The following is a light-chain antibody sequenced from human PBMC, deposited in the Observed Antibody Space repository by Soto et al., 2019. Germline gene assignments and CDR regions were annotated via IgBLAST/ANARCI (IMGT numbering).Light chain of an antibody. CDR3: QQYGSSPWT. CDR1: QSVSSSY. J-gene: IGKJ1*01. V-gene: IGKV3-20*01. Sequence: EIVLTQSPGTLSLSPGERATLSCRASQSVSSSYLAWYQQKPGQAPRLLIYGASSRATGIPDRFSGSGSGTDFNLTISRLEPEDFAVYYCQQYGSSPWTFCQGTKLEIQ. CDR2: GAS.